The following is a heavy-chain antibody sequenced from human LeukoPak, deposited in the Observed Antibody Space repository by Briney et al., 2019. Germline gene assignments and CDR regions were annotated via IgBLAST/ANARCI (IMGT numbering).Heavy chain of an antibody. CDR3: ARPGSTGYSLDY. D-gene: IGHD3-22*01. J-gene: IGHJ4*02. CDR1: GYSFTGYF. V-gene: IGHV1-2*02. Sequence: GASVKVSCKASGYSFTGYFIHWVRQAPGQGLEWMGCIDPNSGVTKYAQKFQGRVSMPRDTSTRTAYMELSRLRSDDTAVYFCARPGSTGYSLDYWGQGTLVTVSS. CDR2: IDPNSGVT.